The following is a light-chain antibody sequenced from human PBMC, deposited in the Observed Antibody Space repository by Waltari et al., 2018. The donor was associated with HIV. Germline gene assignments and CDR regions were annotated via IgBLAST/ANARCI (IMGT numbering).Light chain of an antibody. J-gene: IGKJ4*01. V-gene: IGKV3-11*01. CDR2: DAS. Sequence: DIVLTQSPATLSLSPGERAPPPGRASQSVSSYLPWSQQKPGQAPMLLIYDASNSATGSPAGFSGSGADTGFTLTISSLEPEDFAVYYCQQRSNWPRSTFGGGTKVEIK. CDR1: QSVSSY. CDR3: QQRSNWPRST.